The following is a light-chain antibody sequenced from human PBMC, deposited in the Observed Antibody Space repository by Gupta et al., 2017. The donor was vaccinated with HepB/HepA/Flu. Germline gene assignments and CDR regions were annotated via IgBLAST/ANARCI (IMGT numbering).Light chain of an antibody. CDR1: SSDVGGYNY. V-gene: IGLV2-11*01. J-gene: IGLJ1*01. Sequence: QSALTQPRSVSGSPGQSVTISCTGTSSDVGGYNYVSWYQQHPGKAPKLMIYDVNKRPTGVPDRFSGSKSGTTASLTISGLQAEDEAYYYYFSYTSSSYVFGTGTKVTVL. CDR2: DVN. CDR3: FSYTSSSYV.